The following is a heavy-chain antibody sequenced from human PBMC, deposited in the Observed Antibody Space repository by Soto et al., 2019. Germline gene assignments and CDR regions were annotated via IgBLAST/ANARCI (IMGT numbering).Heavy chain of an antibody. D-gene: IGHD3-10*01. CDR3: ARGPDYYGSGSSHGGIWFDP. CDR2: INHSGST. CDR1: GGSFSGYY. J-gene: IGHJ5*02. V-gene: IGHV4-34*01. Sequence: SETLSLTCAVYGGSFSGYYWSWIRQPPGKGLEWIGEINHSGSTNYNPSLKSRVTISVDTSKNQFSLKLSSVTAADTAVYYCARGPDYYGSGSSHGGIWFDPWGQGTLVTVS.